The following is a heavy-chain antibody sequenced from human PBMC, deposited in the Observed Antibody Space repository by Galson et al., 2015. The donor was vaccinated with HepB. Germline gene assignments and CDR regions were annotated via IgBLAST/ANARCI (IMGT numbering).Heavy chain of an antibody. CDR2: IRGSGGST. CDR3: ANDTKSLHAAFDF. D-gene: IGHD5-12*01. J-gene: IGHJ3*01. CDR1: GFTFSSYA. Sequence: SLRLSCAASGFTFSSYAMSWVRQAPGKGLEWVSGIRGSGGSTYYADSVKGRFTISRDNSKNTLYLQMNSLRAEDTAVYYCANDTKSLHAAFDFWGQGTMVTVSS. V-gene: IGHV3-23*01.